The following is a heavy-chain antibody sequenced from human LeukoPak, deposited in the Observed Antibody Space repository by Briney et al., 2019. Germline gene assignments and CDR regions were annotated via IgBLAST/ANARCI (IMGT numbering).Heavy chain of an antibody. J-gene: IGHJ4*02. CDR3: VKDPSGNYFYFDY. V-gene: IGHV3-64D*09. D-gene: IGHD1-26*01. CDR2: ISSDGGRT. CDR1: GFAFSSFA. Sequence: GGSLRLSCSASGFAFSSFAMFWVRQAPGKGLGYVSGISSDGGRTNYADSVKATFTISRDNSKVTLYLQMTSLRPEDTAIYYCVKDPSGNYFYFDYWGQGTLVTVSS.